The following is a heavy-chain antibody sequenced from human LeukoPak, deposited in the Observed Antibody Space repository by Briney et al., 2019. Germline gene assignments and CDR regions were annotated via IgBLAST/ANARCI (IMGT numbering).Heavy chain of an antibody. D-gene: IGHD5-24*01. Sequence: PGGSLRLSCAASGFNVSSNYMSWVRQAPGKGLEWVSYISSSSSDTNYADSVKGRFTISRDNAKSSLYLQMSSLRAEDTAVYYCARGHTILTHWGQGTLVTVSS. CDR3: ARGHTILTH. CDR1: GFNVSSNY. V-gene: IGHV3-11*05. J-gene: IGHJ4*02. CDR2: ISSSSSDT.